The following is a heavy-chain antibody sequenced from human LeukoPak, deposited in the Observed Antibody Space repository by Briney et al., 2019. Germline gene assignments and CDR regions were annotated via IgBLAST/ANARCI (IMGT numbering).Heavy chain of an antibody. CDR3: AREMYCSGGSCYGDAFDI. V-gene: IGHV3-21*01. CDR2: ISSSSSYI. CDR1: GFTFSSYS. D-gene: IGHD2-15*01. Sequence: KPGGSLRLSCAASGFTFSSYSMNWVRQAPGKGLEWVSSISSSSSYIYYADSVKGRFSISRDKSKNTLYLQMNSLRAEDTALYYCAREMYCSGGSCYGDAFDIWGQGTMVTVSS. J-gene: IGHJ3*02.